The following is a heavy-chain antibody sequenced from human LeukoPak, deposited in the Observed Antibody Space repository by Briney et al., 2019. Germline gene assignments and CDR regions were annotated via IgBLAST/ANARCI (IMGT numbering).Heavy chain of an antibody. J-gene: IGHJ1*01. CDR3: ARGPTLKYFHH. CDR2: IYYSGTT. CDR1: GGSISSTTYY. Sequence: PSETLSLTCTVSGGSISSTTYYWGWIPQPPGKGLEWIGTIYYSGTTYYNPSLKSRVTISVDTSKNQFSLELSSMTAADTAVYYCARGPTLKYFHHWGQGTLVSVSS. V-gene: IGHV4-39*02.